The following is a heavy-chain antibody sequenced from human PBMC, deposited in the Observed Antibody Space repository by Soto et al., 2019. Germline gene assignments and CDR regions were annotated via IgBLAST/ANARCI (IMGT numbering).Heavy chain of an antibody. D-gene: IGHD4-17*01. Sequence: QAFSLTSSRSGVTLSDTVGSCSCLRQSPSSGLEWLGRTYYRSRWHSDYAASVKSRIPVNPDTSKNQFSLQLNSVTPDDTAVYYCERDHPDFNGWFDCWGQGALVTVSS. CDR2: TYYRSRWHS. CDR3: ERDHPDFNGWFDC. CDR1: GVTLSDTVGS. V-gene: IGHV6-1*01. J-gene: IGHJ4*02.